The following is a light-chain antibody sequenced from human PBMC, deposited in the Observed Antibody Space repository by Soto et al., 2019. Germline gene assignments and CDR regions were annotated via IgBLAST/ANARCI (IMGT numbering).Light chain of an antibody. J-gene: IGLJ2*01. CDR2: EVT. CDR3: SSYTTRSTVV. V-gene: IGLV2-14*01. Sequence: QLVLTQPASVSGSPGQSITISCTGTSSDVGAYNYVSWYQHLPGKAPKLMIFEVTNRPSGVSNRFSGSQSGNTASLTISGLQAEDEADYYCSSYTTRSTVVFGGGTKLTVL. CDR1: SSDVGAYNY.